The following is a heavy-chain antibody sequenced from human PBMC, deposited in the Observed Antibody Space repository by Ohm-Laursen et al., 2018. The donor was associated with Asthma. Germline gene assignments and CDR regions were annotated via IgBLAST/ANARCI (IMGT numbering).Heavy chain of an antibody. V-gene: IGHV3-74*01. CDR3: ARDRADYSGSYPLDY. D-gene: IGHD1-26*01. CDR1: GFTITNYW. CDR2: INGDGGIK. J-gene: IGHJ4*02. Sequence: SLRLSCAASGFTITNYWMHWVRHAPGKGLVWVSRINGDGGIKSYAASVKGRFTISRDNTKNTLYLQMNSLRVEDTAVYYCARDRADYSGSYPLDYWGPGTLVTVSS.